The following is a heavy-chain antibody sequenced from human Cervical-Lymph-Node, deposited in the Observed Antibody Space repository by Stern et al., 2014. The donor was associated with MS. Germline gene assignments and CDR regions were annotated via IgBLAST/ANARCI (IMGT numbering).Heavy chain of an antibody. Sequence: VQLVQSGAEVKKPGESLKISCKTSGYSFSNFWIGWVRQKPGKGLEWMGSIYPEDSDTTYSPSFQGQVTISADESISTAYLQWRSLKASDTAMYYCVRRRDSDSYDTFDIWGQGTMLIVSS. CDR1: GYSFSNFW. CDR2: IYPEDSDT. D-gene: IGHD3-22*01. V-gene: IGHV5-51*01. CDR3: VRRRDSDSYDTFDI. J-gene: IGHJ3*02.